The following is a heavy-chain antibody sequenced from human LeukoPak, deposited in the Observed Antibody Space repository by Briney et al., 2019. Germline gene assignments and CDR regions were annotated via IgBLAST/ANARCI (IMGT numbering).Heavy chain of an antibody. D-gene: IGHD5-18*01. J-gene: IGHJ5*02. V-gene: IGHV3-53*01. Sequence: GGSLRLSCAASGFTVSSDHMTWVRQAPGKGLEWVSLIYTSGTTYYADSVEGRSTISRDNSKNTLHLQMNSLSAEDTAVYYCARASGYSYGPWGQGTLVSVSS. CDR1: GFTVSSDH. CDR2: IYTSGTT. CDR3: ARASGYSYGP.